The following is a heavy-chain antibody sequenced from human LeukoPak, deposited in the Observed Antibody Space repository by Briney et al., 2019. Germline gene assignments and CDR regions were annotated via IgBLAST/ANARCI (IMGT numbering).Heavy chain of an antibody. D-gene: IGHD3-10*01. CDR3: ASLGDYYYGSGSHTSRFDY. Sequence: SVKVSCKASGGTFSSYAITWVRQAPGQGLEWMGGIIPIFGTANYAQKFQGRVTITADESTSTAYMALSSLRSEDTAVYYCASLGDYYYGSGSHTSRFDYWGQGTLVTVSS. V-gene: IGHV1-69*13. CDR2: IIPIFGTA. J-gene: IGHJ4*02. CDR1: GGTFSSYA.